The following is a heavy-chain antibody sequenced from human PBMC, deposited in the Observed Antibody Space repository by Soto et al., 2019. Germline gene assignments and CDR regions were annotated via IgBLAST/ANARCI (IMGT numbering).Heavy chain of an antibody. CDR1: GGSISSYY. J-gene: IGHJ5*02. V-gene: IGHV4-59*01. Sequence: QVQLQESCPGLVKPSETLSLTCTVSGGSISSYYWSWIRQPPGKGLEWIGYIYYSGSTNYNPSLKSRVTISVDTSKNQFSLKLSSVTAADTAVYYCARDVSSGWYWFDPWGQGTLVTVSS. D-gene: IGHD6-19*01. CDR2: IYYSGST. CDR3: ARDVSSGWYWFDP.